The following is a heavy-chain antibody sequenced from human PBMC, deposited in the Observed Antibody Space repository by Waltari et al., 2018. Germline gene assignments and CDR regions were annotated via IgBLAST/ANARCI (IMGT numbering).Heavy chain of an antibody. D-gene: IGHD2-15*01. CDR1: GTFSSYA. CDR3: ARDEGSRDYGGKGRAFDI. CDR2: IIPIFGTA. J-gene: IGHJ3*02. Sequence: GTFSSYAISWVRQAPGQGLEWMGGIIPIFGTANYAQKFQGRVTITADESTSTAYMELSSLRSEDTAVYYCARDEGSRDYGGKGRAFDIWGQGTMVTVSS. V-gene: IGHV1-69*01.